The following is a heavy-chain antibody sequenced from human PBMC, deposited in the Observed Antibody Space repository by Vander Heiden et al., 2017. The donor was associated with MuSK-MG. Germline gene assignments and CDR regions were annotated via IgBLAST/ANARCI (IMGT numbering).Heavy chain of an antibody. CDR1: VGSIRSGGYY. D-gene: IGHD3-22*01. CDR2: IYDSGST. V-gene: IGHV4-31*03. Sequence: QVQLQASGPGLVNPSQTLSLTCTVSVGSIRSGGYYWSWIRQHPGKGLEWIGYIYDSGSTYYNPSLKSRVTISVDTSKNQLSLKLSSVTAADTAVYYCARDPARYDSSCYWFDPWGQGTLVTVSS. CDR3: ARDPARYDSSCYWFDP. J-gene: IGHJ5*02.